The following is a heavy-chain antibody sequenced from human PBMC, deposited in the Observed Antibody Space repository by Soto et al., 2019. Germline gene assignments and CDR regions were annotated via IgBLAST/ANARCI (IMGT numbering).Heavy chain of an antibody. CDR3: ARPPGHISGWYYLEL. V-gene: IGHV1-2*02. J-gene: IGHJ4*02. CDR2: ISPTSGCT. Sequence: ASVKVSCKASGYSFIDYYMHWVRQAPGQGFELMGRISPTSGCTNYAQNFEGRVTMTWDTSLNTAYMEPSSLISEDTAVYSCARPPGHISGWYYLELWGQGTLVTVSS. D-gene: IGHD6-19*01. CDR1: GYSFIDYY.